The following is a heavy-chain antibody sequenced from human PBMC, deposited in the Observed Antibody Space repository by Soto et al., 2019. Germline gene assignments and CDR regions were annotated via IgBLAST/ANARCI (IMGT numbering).Heavy chain of an antibody. D-gene: IGHD1-7*01. CDR1: RFTLSIYA. V-gene: IGHV3-23*01. CDR2: VSGGGDIT. Sequence: EVQLLESGGGLVQPGGSLRLSCAASRFTLSIYAMSWVRQAPGKGLEWVSGVSGGGDITYYADSVKGRFTISRDNSKNTLLLQINSLRADDTAVYYCAKAVGLDLLRDFYFDQWGQGTLVTVSS. CDR3: AKAVGLDLLRDFYFDQ. J-gene: IGHJ4*02.